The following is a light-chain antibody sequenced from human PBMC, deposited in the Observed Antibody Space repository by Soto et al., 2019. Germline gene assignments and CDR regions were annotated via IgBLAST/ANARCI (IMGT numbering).Light chain of an antibody. J-gene: IGKJ1*01. CDR1: QSVRSNY. CDR3: QQYGSSPWT. V-gene: IGKV3D-20*01. Sequence: EIVLTQSPATLSLSPGERATLSCGASQSVRSNYLAWYQQKPGLAPRLLMYDASSRATGIPDRFSGGGSGTDFTLTIIRLEPEDFAVYYCQQYGSSPWTFGQGTKVEI. CDR2: DAS.